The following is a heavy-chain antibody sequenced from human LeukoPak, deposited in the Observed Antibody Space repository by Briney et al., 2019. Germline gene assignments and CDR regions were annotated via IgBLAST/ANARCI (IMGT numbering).Heavy chain of an antibody. V-gene: IGHV3-11*06. Sequence: GGSLRLSCAASGFTFSDYYMAWIRQAPGKGLEWVSWISSSSTYISYADSVKGRFTISRDDAGNSLYLHMNSLRAEDTAVYYCARVGAYYDSSGYSPIDYWGQGTLVTVSS. CDR1: GFTFSDYY. D-gene: IGHD3-22*01. CDR3: ARVGAYYDSSGYSPIDY. J-gene: IGHJ4*02. CDR2: ISSSSTYI.